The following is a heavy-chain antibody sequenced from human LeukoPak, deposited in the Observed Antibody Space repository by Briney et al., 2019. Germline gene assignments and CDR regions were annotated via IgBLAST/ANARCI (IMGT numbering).Heavy chain of an antibody. CDR1: GFTFCGYA. CDR2: ISVDGSHT. Sequence: PGGSLRLSCAASGFTFCGYAMSWVRQAPGKGLEWVSAISVDGSHTYYADSVKGRFTISRDNSKNTLYLQMNSLRAEDTAVYYCAKSYDTSGRRAFDIWGQGTMVTVSS. CDR3: AKSYDTSGRRAFDI. J-gene: IGHJ3*02. D-gene: IGHD3-22*01. V-gene: IGHV3-23*01.